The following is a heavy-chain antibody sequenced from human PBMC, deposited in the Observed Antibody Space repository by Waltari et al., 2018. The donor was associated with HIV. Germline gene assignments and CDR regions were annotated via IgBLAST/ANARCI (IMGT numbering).Heavy chain of an antibody. CDR2: IYPGDSDN. V-gene: IGHV5-51*03. Sequence: EVQLVQSGAEVKKPGESLKISCKASGYSFTNYWIGGVRQMPGKGLEWMGIIYPGDSDNRYSPSFQGQVIISADKSISTAYLQWSSLKASDTAMYYCATSRSTYYDTGGYFDYWGQGTLVTVSS. CDR3: ATSRSTYYDTGGYFDY. D-gene: IGHD3-22*01. CDR1: GYSFTNYW. J-gene: IGHJ4*02.